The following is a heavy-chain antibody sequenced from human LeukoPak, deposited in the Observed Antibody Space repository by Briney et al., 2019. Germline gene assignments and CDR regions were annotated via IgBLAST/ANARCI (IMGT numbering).Heavy chain of an antibody. J-gene: IGHJ3*02. CDR2: ISSSGAST. V-gene: IGHV3-23*01. CDR1: GFSFSSSW. D-gene: IGHD1-26*01. Sequence: GGSLRLSCAASGFSFSSSWMSWVRQAPGKGLEWVSVISSSGASTYYADSVKGRFTISRDNSKNTLFVQMDSLRAEDTAVYYCAKKIGGIYAFDMWGRGTMVTVSS. CDR3: AKKIGGIYAFDM.